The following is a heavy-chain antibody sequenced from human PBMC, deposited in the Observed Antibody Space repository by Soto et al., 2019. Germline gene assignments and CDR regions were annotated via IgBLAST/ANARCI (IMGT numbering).Heavy chain of an antibody. CDR1: GFTFSMYG. J-gene: IGHJ4*02. Sequence: QVQLVESGGGVVQPGSSLRLSCEASGFTFSMYGMHWVRQAPGKGLDWVGVIYSDGSHQYYGDSVKGRFTISRDNSNKMVYLQMTGLRLDYSALYYCARDRRVIPDADMDYWGQGVLVTVS. CDR3: ARDRRVIPDADMDY. V-gene: IGHV3-30*03. CDR2: IYSDGSHQ. D-gene: IGHD2-21*01.